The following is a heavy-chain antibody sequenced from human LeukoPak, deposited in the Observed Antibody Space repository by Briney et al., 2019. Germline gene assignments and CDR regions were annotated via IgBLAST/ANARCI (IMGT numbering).Heavy chain of an antibody. Sequence: PGRSLRLSCAASGFTFDDYAMHWVGQAPGKRLEWVSSISWNSGRMDYADSVKGRFTISRDNAKNSLYLQMNSLRVEDMALYYCAKDVNYSPSGTFDYWGQGTLVTVSS. CDR2: ISWNSGRM. CDR1: GFTFDDYA. V-gene: IGHV3-9*03. J-gene: IGHJ4*02. D-gene: IGHD3-10*01. CDR3: AKDVNYSPSGTFDY.